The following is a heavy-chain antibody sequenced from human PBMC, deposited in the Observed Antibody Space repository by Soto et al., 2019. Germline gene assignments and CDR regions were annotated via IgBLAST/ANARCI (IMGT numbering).Heavy chain of an antibody. CDR3: ARTYYYDTSGSVY. D-gene: IGHD3-22*01. CDR2: MNPNSGNT. Sequence: QVQLVQSGAEVKKPGASVKVSCKASGYTFTSYDVNWVRQATGQGLEWMGWMNPNSGNTGYAQKFQGRVTMTRNTCISTAYMKLSSMKSDDMAVSYCARTYYYDTSGSVYRGQGTLVTVSS. CDR1: GYTFTSYD. J-gene: IGHJ4*02. V-gene: IGHV1-8*01.